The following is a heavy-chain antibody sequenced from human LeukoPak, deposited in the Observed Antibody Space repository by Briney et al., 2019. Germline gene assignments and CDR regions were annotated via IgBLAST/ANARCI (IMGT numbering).Heavy chain of an antibody. J-gene: IGHJ4*02. V-gene: IGHV3-23*01. CDR3: AKDMQTWPRFPDY. CDR2: INDNGSTR. D-gene: IGHD5-12*01. Sequence: GGSLRLSCGASGLTFSNYAMSWVRQAPGKGLEWVSGINDNGSTRFYAASVKGRFTSSRDNPKNTLYLQMNGLRVEDTAVYYCAKDMQTWPRFPDYWGQGTLVTVSS. CDR1: GLTFSNYA.